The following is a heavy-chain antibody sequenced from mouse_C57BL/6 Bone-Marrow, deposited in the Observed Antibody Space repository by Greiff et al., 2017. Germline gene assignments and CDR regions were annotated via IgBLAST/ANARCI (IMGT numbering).Heavy chain of an antibody. J-gene: IGHJ4*01. CDR1: GFSLTSYG. CDR2: IWRGGST. CDR3: TKAYLLGDY. D-gene: IGHD2-1*01. V-gene: IGHV2-5*01. Sequence: VTLQESGPGLVQPSQSLSITCTVSGFSLTSYGVHWVRQSPGKGLEWLGVIWRGGSTDYNAAFMSRLSITDDNSKSQVFCKMNRLQADDTAIYYCTKAYLLGDYWGQGTSVTVSS.